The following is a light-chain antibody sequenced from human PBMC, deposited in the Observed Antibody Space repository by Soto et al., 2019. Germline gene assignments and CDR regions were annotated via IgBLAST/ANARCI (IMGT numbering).Light chain of an antibody. CDR2: DAS. J-gene: IGKJ2*01. V-gene: IGKV3-11*01. CDR3: QQRSDWPGT. CDR1: QSVDSN. Sequence: ETVLTQSPAILSLSPGERATLSCRASQSVDSNLAWYQQKPGQAPRLLIYDASNRATGIPTRFSGTGSGTDFTLTISSLEPEDFAVYYCQQRSDWPGTFGQGTKLEI.